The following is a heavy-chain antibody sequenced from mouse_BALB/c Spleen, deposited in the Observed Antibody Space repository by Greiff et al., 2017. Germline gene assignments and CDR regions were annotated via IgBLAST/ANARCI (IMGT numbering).Heavy chain of an antibody. Sequence: EVNLVESGGGLVKPGGSLKLSCAASGFTFSSYTMSWVRQTPEKRLEWVATISSGGSYTYYPDSVKGRFTISRDNAKNTLYLQMSSLKSEDTAMYYCTRDGGYWGQGTSVTVSS. CDR2: ISSGGSYT. V-gene: IGHV5-6-4*01. J-gene: IGHJ4*01. CDR1: GFTFSSYT. CDR3: TRDGGY.